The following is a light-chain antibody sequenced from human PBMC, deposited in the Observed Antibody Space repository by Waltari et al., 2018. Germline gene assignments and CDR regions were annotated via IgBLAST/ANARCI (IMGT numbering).Light chain of an antibody. V-gene: IGLV2-8*01. J-gene: IGLJ2*01. Sequence: QSPLTQPPPASAPPGPSVPISSSGTRSAVGGFNSVPWYQHHPGKAPKLMIYEGSTRPSGVPDRVSGSKSGNTASLTVSGLQAEDEADYYCSSYAGSNNLVFGGGTKLTVL. CDR3: SSYAGSNNLV. CDR1: RSAVGGFNS. CDR2: EGS.